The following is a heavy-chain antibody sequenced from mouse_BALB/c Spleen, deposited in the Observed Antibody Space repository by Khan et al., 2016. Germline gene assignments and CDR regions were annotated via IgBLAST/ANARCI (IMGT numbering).Heavy chain of an antibody. CDR2: ISIYYDNT. V-gene: IGHV1S137*01. J-gene: IGHJ2*01. CDR1: GYTFTDYA. D-gene: IGHD1-1*02. CDR3: ASGNYFDY. Sequence: QVQLQQSGPELVRPGESVKISCKGSGYTFTDYAMHWVQQSHAKSLVWIGVISIYYDNTNYNQKFKGKATMTVDQSSSTAYMELARLTSEDSAIYYCASGNYFDYWGQGTTLTVSS.